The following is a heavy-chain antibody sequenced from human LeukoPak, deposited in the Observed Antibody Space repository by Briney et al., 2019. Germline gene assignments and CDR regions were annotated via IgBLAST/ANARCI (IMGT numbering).Heavy chain of an antibody. Sequence: ASVKVSCKSSGGTFSSYAISLVRQAPGQGLEWMGGIIPIFGTANYAQKFQGRVTITADEYTSTAYMELRSLRSEDTDVYYCASGYYYDSSGYYYFDYWGKGTLVTVSS. J-gene: IGHJ4*02. CDR3: ASGYYYDSSGYYYFDY. D-gene: IGHD3-22*01. CDR1: GGTFSSYA. CDR2: IIPIFGTA. V-gene: IGHV1-69*13.